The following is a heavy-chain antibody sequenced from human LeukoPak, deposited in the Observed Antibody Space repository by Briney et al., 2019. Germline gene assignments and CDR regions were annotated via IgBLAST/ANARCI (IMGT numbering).Heavy chain of an antibody. J-gene: IGHJ4*02. CDR1: GYTFTGYY. CDR2: INPSSGGT. CDR3: ARDHCSSTSCLVMDY. Sequence: GASVKVSCKASGYTFTGYYMHWVRQAPGQGLEWMGWINPSSGGTNYAQKFQGWVTMTRDTSISTAYMELSRLRSDDTAVYYCARDHCSSTSCLVMDYWGQGTLVTVSS. V-gene: IGHV1-2*04. D-gene: IGHD2-2*01.